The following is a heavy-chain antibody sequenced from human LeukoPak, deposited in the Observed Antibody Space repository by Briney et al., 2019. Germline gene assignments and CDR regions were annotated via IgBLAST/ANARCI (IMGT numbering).Heavy chain of an antibody. CDR1: GFTFSAYE. V-gene: IGHV3-48*03. CDR3: AKSDYGDYFDF. J-gene: IGHJ4*02. CDR2: ISGSGDTI. D-gene: IGHD4-17*01. Sequence: GGSLRLSCAASGFTFSAYEMNWVRQAPGKGLEWLSYISGSGDTIYYAESVKGRFTISRDNAKNSLYLQMNSLRAEDTAVYYCAKSDYGDYFDFWGQGTLVTVSS.